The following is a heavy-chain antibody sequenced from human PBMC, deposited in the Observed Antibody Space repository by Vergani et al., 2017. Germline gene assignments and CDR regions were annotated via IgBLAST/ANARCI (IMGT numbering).Heavy chain of an antibody. CDR2: IYYSGST. V-gene: IGHV4-59*01. CDR1: GGSISSYY. D-gene: IGHD3-3*01. CDR3: AREKDFWSGYGFDD. Sequence: QVQLQESGPGLVKPSETLSLTCTVSGGSISSYYWSWIRQPPGKGLEWIGYIYYSGSTNDNPSLKSRVTISVDTSKNQFSLRLSSVTAADTDVYYCAREKDFWSGYGFDDGGQGTLVTVSS. J-gene: IGHJ4*02.